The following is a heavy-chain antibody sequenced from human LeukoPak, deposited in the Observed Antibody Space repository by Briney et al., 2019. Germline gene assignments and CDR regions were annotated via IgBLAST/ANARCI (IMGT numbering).Heavy chain of an antibody. D-gene: IGHD6-19*01. CDR3: TRYPIAVAGTPFFDY. Sequence: GGSLRLSCTASGFTFGDYAMSWFRQAPGKGLEWVGFIRSKAYGGTTEYAASVKGRFTISRDDSKSIAYLQMNSLKTEDTAVYYRTRYPIAVAGTPFFDYWGQGTLVTVSS. J-gene: IGHJ4*02. CDR1: GFTFGDYA. CDR2: IRSKAYGGTT. V-gene: IGHV3-49*03.